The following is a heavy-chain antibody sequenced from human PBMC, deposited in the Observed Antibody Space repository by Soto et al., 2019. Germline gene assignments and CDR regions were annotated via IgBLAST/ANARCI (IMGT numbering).Heavy chain of an antibody. V-gene: IGHV6-1*01. CDR1: GDSVSSNSAG. D-gene: IGHD3-10*01. J-gene: IGHJ6*02. CDR2: TYYRSKWYS. Sequence: PSQTLSLTCAISGDSVSSNSAGWNWIRQSPSRGLEWLGRTYYRSKWYSNYALSVKSRISINPDTSKNHFSLQLNSVTPEDTAVYYCARDWYYGSGSHYNGLDVWGQGTTVTVSS. CDR3: ARDWYYGSGSHYNGLDV.